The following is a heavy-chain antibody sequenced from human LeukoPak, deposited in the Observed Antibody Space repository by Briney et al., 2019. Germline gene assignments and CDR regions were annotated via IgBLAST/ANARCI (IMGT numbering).Heavy chain of an antibody. CDR2: ISGSGVMT. CDR3: AKDWASYCSSTSCPLLLDWYFDL. CDR1: GFTFSDYA. Sequence: GGSLRLSCAASGFTFSDYAMTWVRQAPGKGLEWVATISGSGVMTYYADSVKGRFTVSGDNSKNTVYLQMNSLRAEDTAVYYCAKDWASYCSSTSCPLLLDWYFDLWGRGTLVTVSS. D-gene: IGHD2-2*01. V-gene: IGHV3-23*01. J-gene: IGHJ2*01.